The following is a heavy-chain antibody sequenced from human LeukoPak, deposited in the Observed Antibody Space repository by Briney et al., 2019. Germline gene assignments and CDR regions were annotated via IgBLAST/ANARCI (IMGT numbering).Heavy chain of an antibody. CDR3: ATGSYLDY. Sequence: PGGSLRLSCAASRFTFSSYEMNWVRQAPGKGLEWVSYISSSGSTIYYANSVKGRFTISRDTAKNSLYLQMNSLRAEDTAVYYCATGSYLDYWGQGTLVTVSS. J-gene: IGHJ4*02. CDR2: ISSSGSTI. V-gene: IGHV3-48*03. D-gene: IGHD3-10*01. CDR1: RFTFSSYE.